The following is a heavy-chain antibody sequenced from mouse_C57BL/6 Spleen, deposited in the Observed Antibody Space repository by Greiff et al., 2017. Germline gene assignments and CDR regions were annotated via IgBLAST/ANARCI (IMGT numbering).Heavy chain of an antibody. CDR3: AYSNYVDFDY. J-gene: IGHJ2*01. CDR1: GYTFTSYW. D-gene: IGHD2-5*01. CDR2: IYPGSGST. V-gene: IGHV1-55*01. Sequence: VQLQQPGAELVKPGASVKMSCKASGYTFTSYWITWVKQRPGQGLEWIGDIYPGSGSTNYNEKFKSKATLTVETSSSTAYMQLSSLTSEDSAVYYCAYSNYVDFDYWGQGTTLTVSS.